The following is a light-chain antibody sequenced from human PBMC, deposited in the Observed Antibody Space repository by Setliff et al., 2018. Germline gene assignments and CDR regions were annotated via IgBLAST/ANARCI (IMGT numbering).Light chain of an antibody. J-gene: IGLJ1*01. CDR3: GAWDRSLSVYV. Sequence: VLTQPPSVSAAPGQKVTISCSGSSSNIGNNYVSWYQQLPGTAPKLLIYDNKRPSGIPDRFSGSKSGTSATLGINGLQTGDEADYYCGAWDRSLSVYVFGTGTKVTVL. CDR1: SSNIGNNY. V-gene: IGLV1-51*01. CDR2: DNK.